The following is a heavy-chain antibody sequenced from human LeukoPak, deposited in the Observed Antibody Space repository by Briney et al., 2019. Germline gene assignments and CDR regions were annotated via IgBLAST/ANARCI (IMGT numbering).Heavy chain of an antibody. J-gene: IGHJ4*02. Sequence: GASVTVSCTASGYTFTSYGISWVRQAPGQGLEWMGGISAYNGNTNYAQKLQGRVTITTDTSTSTAYMELRRLRSDDTAVYYCARAPMAKWFGVLWGQGTLVTVSS. CDR3: ARAPMAKWFGVL. V-gene: IGHV1-18*01. CDR1: GYTFTSYG. D-gene: IGHD3-10*01. CDR2: ISAYNGNT.